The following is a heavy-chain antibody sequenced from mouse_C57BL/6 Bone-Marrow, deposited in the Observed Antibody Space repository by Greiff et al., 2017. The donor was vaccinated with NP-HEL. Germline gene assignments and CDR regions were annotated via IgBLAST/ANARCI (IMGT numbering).Heavy chain of an antibody. J-gene: IGHJ3*01. CDR3: ARWSQAYFSWFAY. D-gene: IGHD6-5*01. Sequence: VQLQESGAELVRPGTSVKVSCKASGYAFTNYLIDWVKQRPGQGLEWIGVINPGSGGTNYNEKFKGKATLTVANSSSTAYMQLSSLTSEDSAVYFCARWSQAYFSWFAYWGQGTLVTVSA. V-gene: IGHV1-54*01. CDR1: GYAFTNYL. CDR2: INPGSGGT.